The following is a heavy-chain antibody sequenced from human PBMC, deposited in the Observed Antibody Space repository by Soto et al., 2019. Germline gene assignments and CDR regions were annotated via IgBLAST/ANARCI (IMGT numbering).Heavy chain of an antibody. CDR1: GFTFDDYT. V-gene: IGHV3-43*01. CDR2: ISWDGGST. J-gene: IGHJ4*02. D-gene: IGHD5-12*01. CDR3: AKDMRDGYNDGYFDH. Sequence: PGGSLRLSCAASGFTFDDYTMHWVRQAPGKGLEWVSLISWDGGSTYYADSVKGRFTISRDNSKNSLYLQMNSLRTEDTALYYCAKDMRDGYNDGYFDHWGQGTLATVSS.